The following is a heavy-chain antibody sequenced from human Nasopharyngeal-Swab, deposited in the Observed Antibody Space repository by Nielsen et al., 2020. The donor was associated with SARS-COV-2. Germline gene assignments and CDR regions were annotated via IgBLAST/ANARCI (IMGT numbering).Heavy chain of an antibody. D-gene: IGHD1-7*01. J-gene: IGHJ6*02. V-gene: IGHV3-30-3*01. CDR3: ARPRRELRVYYGMDV. CDR2: ISYDGPNK. Sequence: GSLKISCAASGFTFSTYAMNWVCQAPGKGLEWVAVISYDGPNKYYADSVKGRFTVSRDNSKNTLYLQMNSLRAEDTAVYYCARPRRELRVYYGMDVWGQGTTVTVSS. CDR1: GFTFSTYA.